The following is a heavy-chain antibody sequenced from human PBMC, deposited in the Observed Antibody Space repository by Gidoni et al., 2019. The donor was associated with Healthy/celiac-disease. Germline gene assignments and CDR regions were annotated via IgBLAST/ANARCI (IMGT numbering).Heavy chain of an antibody. D-gene: IGHD6-13*01. Sequence: EVQLVESGGGLVQPGGSVRLSCAASGFTFSSYDMHWVRQATGKGLEWVSAIGTAGDTYYPGSVKGRFTISRENAKNSLYLQMNSLRAGDTAVYYCARGDSSSWYVLDYWGQGTLVTVSS. CDR3: ARGDSSSWYVLDY. J-gene: IGHJ4*02. CDR2: IGTAGDT. CDR1: GFTFSSYD. V-gene: IGHV3-13*01.